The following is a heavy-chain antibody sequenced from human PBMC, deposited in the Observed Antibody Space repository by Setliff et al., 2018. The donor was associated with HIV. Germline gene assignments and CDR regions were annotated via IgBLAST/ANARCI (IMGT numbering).Heavy chain of an antibody. V-gene: IGHV3-15*01. CDR3: HHYCYSPYCHRTLGN. J-gene: IGHJ4*02. CDR2: IKDKTNGETT. D-gene: IGHD2-2*02. Sequence: PGGSLRLSCATSGFTFGDYAVSWFRQAPGKGLEWVGRIKDKTNGETTDYAAPVKGRFTISRDDSKDTLYLQMNSLTTEDTAVYYCHHYCYSPYCHRTLGNWGRGTPVTVSS. CDR1: GFTFGDYA.